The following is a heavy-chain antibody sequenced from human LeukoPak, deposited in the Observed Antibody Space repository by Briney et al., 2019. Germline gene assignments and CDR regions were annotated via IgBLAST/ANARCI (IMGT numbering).Heavy chain of an antibody. V-gene: IGHV4-61*08. CDR3: ARDPTRSGLDY. J-gene: IGHJ4*02. D-gene: IGHD4-11*01. CDR1: GGSISSGGYY. Sequence: PSETLSLTCTVSGGSISSGGYYWSWIRQHPGKGLEWIGYIYYSGSTNYNPSLKSRVTISVDTSKNQFSLKLSSVTAADTAVYYCARDPTRSGLDYWGQGTLVTVSS. CDR2: IYYSGST.